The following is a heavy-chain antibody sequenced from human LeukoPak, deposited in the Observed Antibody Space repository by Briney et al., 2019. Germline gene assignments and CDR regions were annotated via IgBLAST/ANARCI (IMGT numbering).Heavy chain of an antibody. V-gene: IGHV4-34*01. D-gene: IGHD2-2*01. Sequence: SETLSLTCAVYGGSFSGYYWSWIRQPPGKGLEWIGEINHSGSTNYNPSLKSRVTISVDTSKNQFSLKLSSVTAADTAVYYCARTNPTTHTIIAVSPKTFDYWGQGTLVTVSS. CDR3: ARTNPTTHTIIAVSPKTFDY. CDR1: GGSFSGYY. J-gene: IGHJ4*02. CDR2: INHSGST.